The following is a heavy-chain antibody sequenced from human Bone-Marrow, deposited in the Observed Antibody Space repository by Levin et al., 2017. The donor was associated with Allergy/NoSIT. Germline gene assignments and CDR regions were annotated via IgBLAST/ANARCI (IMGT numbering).Heavy chain of an antibody. D-gene: IGHD3-3*01. CDR1: GASISNDNYY. J-gene: IGHJ3*01. CDR2: IYNSGST. Sequence: SSETLSLTCTVSGASISNDNYYWSWIRQPPGKGLEWIGYIYNSGSTNYNPSLKSRVTMAVDTSKNLISLNLNSVTAADTAVYYCASVRGYYDFWSASYTAAPFDVWGHGRLVIVSS. V-gene: IGHV4-61*01. CDR3: ASVRGYYDFWSASYTAAPFDV.